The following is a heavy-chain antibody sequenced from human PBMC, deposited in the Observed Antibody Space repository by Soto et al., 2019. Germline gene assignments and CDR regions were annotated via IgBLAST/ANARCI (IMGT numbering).Heavy chain of an antibody. J-gene: IGHJ5*02. CDR3: ARFRRKRRDWFDP. CDR2: IYYSGST. V-gene: IGHV4-31*03. Sequence: SETLSLTCTVSGGSISSGGYYWSWIRQHPGKGLEWIGYIYYSGSTYYNPSLKSRVTISVDTSKNQFSLKLSSVTAADTAVYYCARFRRKRRDWFDPWGQGTLVTVSS. CDR1: GGSISSGGYY.